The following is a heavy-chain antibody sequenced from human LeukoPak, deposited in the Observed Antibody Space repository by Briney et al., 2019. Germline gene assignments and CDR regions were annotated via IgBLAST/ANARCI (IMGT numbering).Heavy chain of an antibody. CDR1: GLPFSTYG. Sequence: GGPLRLSCGASGLPFSTYGLHGVRQAPAKGLEGVAALSHDGCNELYADSVKGRFHVSRDNTKHSIYLQMTSLRDEDTAVYYCKTELIRGVMTTAFVIWGQGTMVTVSS. D-gene: IGHD3-10*01. V-gene: IGHV3-30*03. J-gene: IGHJ3*02. CDR3: KTELIRGVMTTAFVI. CDR2: LSHDGCNE.